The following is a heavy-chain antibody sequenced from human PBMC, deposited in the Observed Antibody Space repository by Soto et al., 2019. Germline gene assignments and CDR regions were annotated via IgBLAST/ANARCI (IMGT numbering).Heavy chain of an antibody. Sequence: QVQLQESGPGLVKPAQTLFLTCTVSGASISHGDYYWSWIRQPPGKGLEWIGHIDSSGKTSYNSSLRSPASISKDTSQNHVSLRLSSVTDADTAVYFCARDGWGEYYDTWGYFQLWYIGLWGRGTLV. CDR3: ARDGWGEYYDTWGYFQLWYIGL. D-gene: IGHD3-16*01. V-gene: IGHV4-30-4*01. CDR1: GASISHGDYY. J-gene: IGHJ2*01. CDR2: IDSSGKT.